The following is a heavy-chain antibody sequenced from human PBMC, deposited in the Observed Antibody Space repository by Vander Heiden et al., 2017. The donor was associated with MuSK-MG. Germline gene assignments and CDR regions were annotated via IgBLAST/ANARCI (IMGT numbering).Heavy chain of an antibody. CDR1: GYTFPSHY. D-gene: IGHD6-6*01. V-gene: IGHV1-46*01. CDR2: INPSGGST. Sequence: QVQLVQSGAEVKKPGASVKVSCKASGYTFPSHYMHWVRQAPGQGLEWMGIINPSGGSTSYAQKCHGRVTMTRDTSTSTVYMELSSLRYEDTAVYYCARRGSAASARYYGMDVWGQGTTVAVSS. CDR3: ARRGSAASARYYGMDV. J-gene: IGHJ6*02.